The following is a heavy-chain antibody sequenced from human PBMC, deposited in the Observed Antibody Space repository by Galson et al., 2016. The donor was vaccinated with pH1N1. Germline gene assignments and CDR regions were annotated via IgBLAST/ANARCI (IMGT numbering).Heavy chain of an antibody. J-gene: IGHJ4*02. CDR1: GDSVSAKSVT. Sequence: CAISGDSVSAKSVTWNWIRQSPSKGLEWLGRAYFRSLWHNDYAESLRGRLTVNADTSKNEFSLQLNSVTPEDTAVYYCARAKYDSLWGSYRLDYWGQGTLVTVSS. V-gene: IGHV6-1*01. CDR3: ARAKYDSLWGSYRLDY. CDR2: AYFRSLWHN. D-gene: IGHD3-16*02.